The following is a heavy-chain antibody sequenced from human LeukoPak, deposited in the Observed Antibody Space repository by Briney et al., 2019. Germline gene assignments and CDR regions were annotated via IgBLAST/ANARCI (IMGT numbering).Heavy chain of an antibody. D-gene: IGHD6-13*01. Sequence: SETLSLTCTVSGGSISSYYWSWIRQPPGKGLEWIGYIYYSGSTNYNPSLKSRVTISVDTSKDQFSLKLSSVTAADTAVYYCARDTQIAAAGIGGGWFDPWGQGTLVTVSS. CDR2: IYYSGST. J-gene: IGHJ5*02. CDR1: GGSISSYY. CDR3: ARDTQIAAAGIGGGWFDP. V-gene: IGHV4-59*01.